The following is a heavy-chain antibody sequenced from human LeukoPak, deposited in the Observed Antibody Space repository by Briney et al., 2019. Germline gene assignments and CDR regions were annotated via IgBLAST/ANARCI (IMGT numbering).Heavy chain of an antibody. CDR1: GFTFSSYA. CDR3: AKDGSVLPAAMFVDY. J-gene: IGHJ4*02. CDR2: ISSNGGST. D-gene: IGHD2-2*01. V-gene: IGHV3-64*04. Sequence: GGSLRLSCSASGFTFSSYAMHWVRQAPGKGLEYVSAISSNGGSTYYADSVKGRFTISRDNSKNTLYLQMNTLRAGDTAVYYCAKDGSVLPAAMFVDYWGQGTLVTVSS.